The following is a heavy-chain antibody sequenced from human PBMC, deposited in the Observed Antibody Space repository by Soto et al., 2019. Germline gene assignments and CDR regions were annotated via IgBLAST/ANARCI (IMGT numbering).Heavy chain of an antibody. V-gene: IGHV3-23*01. D-gene: IGHD2-2*01. CDR1: GFIFKNYV. J-gene: IGHJ4*02. Sequence: EMQLLESGGGLVEPGGSLRLSCAASGFIFKNYVMSWVRQAPGKGLEWVSGISGLGVTTLYADSVKGRFTVSRDNSKSTLYLQITSLGAEDSAVYFCAKGSSCTRSSCHIAPFDFWGQGTLVTVSS. CDR3: AKGSSCTRSSCHIAPFDF. CDR2: ISGLGVTT.